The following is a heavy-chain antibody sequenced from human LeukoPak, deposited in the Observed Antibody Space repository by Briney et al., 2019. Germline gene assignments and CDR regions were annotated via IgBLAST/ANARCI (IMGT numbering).Heavy chain of an antibody. CDR3: AKVHYDILTGYRFSYYFDY. D-gene: IGHD3-9*01. Sequence: GGSLRLSCAASGFTFSSYATSWVRQAPGKGLEWVSAISGSGGSTYYADSVKGRFTISRDNSKNTLYLQMNSLRAEDTAVYYCAKVHYDILTGYRFSYYFDYWGQGTLVTVSS. J-gene: IGHJ4*02. V-gene: IGHV3-23*01. CDR2: ISGSGGST. CDR1: GFTFSSYA.